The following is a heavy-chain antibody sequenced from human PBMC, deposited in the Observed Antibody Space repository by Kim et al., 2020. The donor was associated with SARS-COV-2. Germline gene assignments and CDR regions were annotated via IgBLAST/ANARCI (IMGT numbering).Heavy chain of an antibody. D-gene: IGHD2-2*03. CDR1: GFTFNNYA. V-gene: IGHV3-23*01. Sequence: GGSLRLSCAASGFTFNNYAMSWVRQAPGKGLEWVSTISGGGGSTYYVDSVKGRFTISRDNSKNTLYLQMSSLRADDTAVYYCAKDPGYCTTTDCPGYFDYWGQGTLGTVSS. J-gene: IGHJ4*02. CDR2: ISGGGGST. CDR3: AKDPGYCTTTDCPGYFDY.